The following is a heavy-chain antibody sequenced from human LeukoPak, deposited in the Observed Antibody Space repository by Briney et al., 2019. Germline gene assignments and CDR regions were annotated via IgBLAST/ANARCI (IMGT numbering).Heavy chain of an antibody. CDR3: TSFIVVVPAARDY. CDR1: GFTFSGSA. V-gene: IGHV3-73*01. J-gene: IGHJ4*02. D-gene: IGHD2-2*01. CDR2: IRSKANSYAT. Sequence: GGSLRLSCAASGFTFSGSAMHWVRQASGKGLEWVGRIRSKANSYATAYAASVKGRFTISRDDSKNTAYLQMNSLKTEDTAVYYCTSFIVVVPAARDYWGQGTLVTVSS.